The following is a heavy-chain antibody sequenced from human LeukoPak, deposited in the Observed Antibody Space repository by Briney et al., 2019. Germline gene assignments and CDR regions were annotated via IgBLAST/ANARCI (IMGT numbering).Heavy chain of an antibody. CDR1: GFTFSNYW. Sequence: GGSLKLSCAASGFTFSNYWMTWVRQAPGKGLVWVSRINSDGSSTIYADSVKGRFTISRDNAKNTLYLQMNSLRAEDTAVYYCARSLRVRGVPDYMDVWGKGTTVTISS. D-gene: IGHD3-10*01. CDR3: ARSLRVRGVPDYMDV. J-gene: IGHJ6*03. CDR2: INSDGSST. V-gene: IGHV3-74*01.